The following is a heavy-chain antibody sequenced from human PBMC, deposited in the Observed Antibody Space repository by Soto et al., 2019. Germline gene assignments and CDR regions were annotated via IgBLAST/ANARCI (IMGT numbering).Heavy chain of an antibody. CDR1: GGTFSSYT. V-gene: IGHV1-69*02. CDR2: IIPILGIA. J-gene: IGHJ5*02. CDR3: ASNPDCSSTSCYVFNWCDP. D-gene: IGHD2-2*01. Sequence: QVQLVQSGAEVKKPGSSVKVSCKASGGTFSSYTISWVRQAPGQGLEWMGRIIPILGIANYAQKFQGRVTITADKSTSTAYMELSSLRSEDTAVYYCASNPDCSSTSCYVFNWCDPWGQGTLVTVSS.